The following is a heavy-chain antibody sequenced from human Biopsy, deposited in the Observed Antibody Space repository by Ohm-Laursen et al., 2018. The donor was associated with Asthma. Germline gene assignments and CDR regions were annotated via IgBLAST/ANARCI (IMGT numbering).Heavy chain of an antibody. CDR3: VRGSSSWHHGPFHYYYGLDV. Sequence: SETLSLTCSLSSGSGGYMRSGNYYWGWIRQPPGKGLEWIGSIYYSGTTYYNPSLGSRVTVSAETSKNQFSLKLTSVTAADTAVYYCVRGSSSWHHGPFHYYYGLDVWGQGTTATVSS. V-gene: IGHV4-39*01. CDR2: IYYSGTT. D-gene: IGHD6-13*01. J-gene: IGHJ6*02. CDR1: SGSGGYMRSGNYY.